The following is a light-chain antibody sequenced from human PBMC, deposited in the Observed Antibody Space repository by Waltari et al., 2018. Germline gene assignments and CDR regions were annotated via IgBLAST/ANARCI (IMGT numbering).Light chain of an antibody. CDR2: SSS. CDR1: QNIYGY. J-gene: IGKJ1*01. CDR3: QQRA. V-gene: IGKV1-39*01. Sequence: DIEMTQSPSARSASVGDRVTITCRASQNIYGYLNWYQQKPGKAPELLIYSSSSLQSGVPSRFRGSGFGTEFTLTITNLQLEDFATYYCQQRAFGQGTKVEIK.